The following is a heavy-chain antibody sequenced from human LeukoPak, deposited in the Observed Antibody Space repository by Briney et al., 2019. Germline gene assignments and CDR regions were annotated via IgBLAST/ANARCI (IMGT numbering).Heavy chain of an antibody. Sequence: GESLKISCGASGFTVSTNYMSWVPQAPGKRLEWGSVMYVGGNTNYADSVKGRFTISRDNSKNTVFLQMNRLRADDTAVYYCARDSMDHPGGDAFDIWGQGTMVTVSS. D-gene: IGHD2/OR15-2a*01. CDR1: GFTVSTNY. V-gene: IGHV3-53*01. CDR2: MYVGGNT. J-gene: IGHJ3*02. CDR3: ARDSMDHPGGDAFDI.